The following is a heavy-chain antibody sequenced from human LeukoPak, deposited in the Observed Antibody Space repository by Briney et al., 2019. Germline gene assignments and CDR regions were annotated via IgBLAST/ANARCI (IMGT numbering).Heavy chain of an antibody. V-gene: IGHV4-59*01. CDR3: ARLSYVAGTTGNYYFDY. CDR1: GGSISSYY. J-gene: IGHJ4*02. CDR2: IYYSGST. Sequence: PSETLSLTCTVSGGSISSYYWSWIRQPPGKGLECIGYIYYSGSTNYNPYLKSRVNISLDTSKNQFSLKMSSVTAADTAVYYCARLSYVAGTTGNYYFDYWGQGTLVTVSS. D-gene: IGHD6-19*01.